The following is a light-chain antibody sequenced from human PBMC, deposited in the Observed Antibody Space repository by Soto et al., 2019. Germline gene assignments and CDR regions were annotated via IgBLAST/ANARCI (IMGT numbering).Light chain of an antibody. J-gene: IGLJ3*02. Sequence: QSVLTQPPSASGSPGQSVTISCAGTSSDVGGYNYVSWYQKHPGKAPKLLIYEVFQRPSGVPDRFSGSKSGDTASLTVSGLQAEDEADYFCCSYSGSDNFVVFGGGTKLTVL. CDR2: EVF. CDR1: SSDVGGYNY. CDR3: CSYSGSDNFVV. V-gene: IGLV2-8*01.